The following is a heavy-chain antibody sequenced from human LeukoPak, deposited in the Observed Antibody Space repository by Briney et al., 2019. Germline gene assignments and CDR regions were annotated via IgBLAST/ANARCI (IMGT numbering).Heavy chain of an antibody. V-gene: IGHV4-39*01. CDR2: IYYRGST. CDR1: GGSISSRPYY. D-gene: IGHD2-2*01. Sequence: SPTLSLTCTVSGGSISSRPYYCGWIRQPPGKGLEWIGTIYYRGSTYSNPSLNSRVTISLDTSKNLFSLRLRAVTAADTALYYCARHYLSDGILSTFDPWGQGTLVTVSS. J-gene: IGHJ5*02. CDR3: ARHYLSDGILSTFDP.